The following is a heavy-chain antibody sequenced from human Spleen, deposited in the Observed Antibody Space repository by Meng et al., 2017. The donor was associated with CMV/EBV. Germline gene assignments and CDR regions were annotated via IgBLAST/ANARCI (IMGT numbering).Heavy chain of an antibody. V-gene: IGHV3-74*01. CDR3: ARDNLPHY. CDR1: GFTFNSYW. CDR2: INSDGST. Sequence: GESLKISCAASGFTFNSYWMHWVRQAPGKGLVWVSCINSDGSTNYADSVKGRFTISRDNAKNTLYLQMNSLRAEDTAVYYCARDNLPHYWGQGTLVTVSS. J-gene: IGHJ4*02.